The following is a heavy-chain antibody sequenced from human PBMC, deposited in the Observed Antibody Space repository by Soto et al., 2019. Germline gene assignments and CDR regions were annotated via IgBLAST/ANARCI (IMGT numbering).Heavy chain of an antibody. Sequence: QVQLQQSGPRLVKPSQTLALTCAISGDSVSSNSATWDWIMQSPSRGLEWLGRTYYRSKWYTDYAVSVKRRITINPDTSNNHLSLQLDSVTPDDTAVYYCARLNGDSWLDSWGQGTLVTVSS. J-gene: IGHJ5*01. CDR3: ARLNGDSWLDS. CDR2: TYYRSKWYT. V-gene: IGHV6-1*01. CDR1: GDSVSSNSAT.